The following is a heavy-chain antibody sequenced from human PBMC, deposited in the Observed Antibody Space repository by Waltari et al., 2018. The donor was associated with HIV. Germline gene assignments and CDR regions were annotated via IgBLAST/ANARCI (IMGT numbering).Heavy chain of an antibody. CDR1: GGSISSYF. D-gene: IGHD3-10*01. CDR2: IYYSGST. V-gene: IGHV4-59*08. CDR3: ARGAYGSGTYYYYYGMDV. Sequence: QVQLQESGPGLEKPSETLSLTCTVSGGSISSYFWSWIRQPPGKGLEWIGYIYYSGSTNYNPSLTSRVIISLDTSKNQFSLKLSSVTAADTAVYFCARGAYGSGTYYYYYGMDVWGQGTTVTVSS. J-gene: IGHJ6*02.